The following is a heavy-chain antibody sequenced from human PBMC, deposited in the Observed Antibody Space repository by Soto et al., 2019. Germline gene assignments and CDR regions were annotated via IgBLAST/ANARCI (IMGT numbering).Heavy chain of an antibody. V-gene: IGHV3-53*04. CDR1: GFVASGHY. CDR3: ARANDFKAFDM. Sequence: EVQLVESGGGLVQPGGSLRLSCVASGFVASGHYMNWVRQSPDQGLEWVSVIYSGRSTYYADSVKGRFTNSRDDSKNTLYLQMGSLRSEDTAVYYCARANDFKAFDMWGRGAVVTVSS. CDR2: IYSGRST. J-gene: IGHJ3*02. D-gene: IGHD2-21*02.